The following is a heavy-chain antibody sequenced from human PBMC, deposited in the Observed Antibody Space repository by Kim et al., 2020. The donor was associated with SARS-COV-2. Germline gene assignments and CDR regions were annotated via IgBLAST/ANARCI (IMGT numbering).Heavy chain of an antibody. CDR1: GGSISSYY. CDR3: ARIGSIADLPAFGTFDI. D-gene: IGHD2-15*01. V-gene: IGHV4-59*01. Sequence: SETLSLTCTVSGGSISSYYWSWIRQPPGKGLEYIGYIYYSGTTYYNPSLKSRVTISVDTSKKQFFLKVNSVTAADTAVYFCARIGSIADLPAFGTFDIWG. J-gene: IGHJ3*02. CDR2: IYYSGTT.